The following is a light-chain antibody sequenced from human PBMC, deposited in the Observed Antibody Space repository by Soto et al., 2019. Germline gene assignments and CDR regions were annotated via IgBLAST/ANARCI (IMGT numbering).Light chain of an antibody. Sequence: QSVLTRPPSVSAAPGQKVTISCSGSSSNIGNNYVSWYQQLPGTAPKLLIYDNNKRPPGIPDRFSGSKSGTSATLGITGLQTGDEADYYCGTWDSSLSAGYVFGTGTKVTVL. CDR3: GTWDSSLSAGYV. CDR2: DNN. J-gene: IGLJ1*01. V-gene: IGLV1-51*01. CDR1: SSNIGNNY.